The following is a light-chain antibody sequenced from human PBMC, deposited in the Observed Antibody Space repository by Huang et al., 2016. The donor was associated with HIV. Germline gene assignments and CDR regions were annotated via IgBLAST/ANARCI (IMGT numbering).Light chain of an antibody. Sequence: EIVLTQSPGTVSLSPGERATLSCRASKSVSSKYLAWYQQKPGQAPRPLIYGASYRATGIPDRFSGSGSGTDFTLTISRLEPEDFAVYYCQQYDSSPIFTFGPGTKVDIK. CDR2: GAS. J-gene: IGKJ3*01. V-gene: IGKV3-20*01. CDR3: QQYDSSPIFT. CDR1: KSVSSKY.